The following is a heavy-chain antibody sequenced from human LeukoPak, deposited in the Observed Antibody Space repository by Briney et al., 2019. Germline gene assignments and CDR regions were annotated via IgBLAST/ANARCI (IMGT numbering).Heavy chain of an antibody. V-gene: IGHV1-24*01. CDR3: PTDSFDYGDYVTDY. D-gene: IGHD4-17*01. CDR2: FDPEDGET. J-gene: IGHJ4*02. Sequence: ASVKVSCKVSGYTLTELSMHWVRQAPGKGLEWMGGFDPEDGETIYAQKFQGRVTMTEDTSTDTAYMELSSLRSEDTAVYYCPTDSFDYGDYVTDYWGQGTLVTVSS. CDR1: GYTLTELS.